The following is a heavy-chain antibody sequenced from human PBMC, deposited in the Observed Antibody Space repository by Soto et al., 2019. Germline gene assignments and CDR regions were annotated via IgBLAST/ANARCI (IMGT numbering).Heavy chain of an antibody. J-gene: IGHJ4*02. CDR1: GFTFSSYS. V-gene: IGHV3-48*01. D-gene: IGHD3-16*01. Sequence: GGSLRLSCAASGFTFSSYSMNWVRQAPGKGLEWVSYISSSSSTIYYADSVKGRFTISRDNAKNSLYLQMNSLRAEDTAVYYCARGSLHYDYIWGIDYWGQGTLVTVSS. CDR3: ARGSLHYDYIWGIDY. CDR2: ISSSSSTI.